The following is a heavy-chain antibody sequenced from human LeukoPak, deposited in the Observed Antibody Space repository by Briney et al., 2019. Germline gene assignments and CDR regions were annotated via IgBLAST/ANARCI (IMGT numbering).Heavy chain of an antibody. CDR3: ARDVGRGYSYGYDY. V-gene: IGHV3-53*01. CDR2: IYSGGDS. Sequence: PGGSLRLSCAASGFTVSSNYMSWVRQDPGKGLEQVSVIYSGGDSYYADSVKGRFTISRDNSKNTLYLQMNSLRAEDTPVYYCARDVGRGYSYGYDYWGQGTLVTVSS. CDR1: GFTVSSNY. J-gene: IGHJ4*02. D-gene: IGHD5-18*01.